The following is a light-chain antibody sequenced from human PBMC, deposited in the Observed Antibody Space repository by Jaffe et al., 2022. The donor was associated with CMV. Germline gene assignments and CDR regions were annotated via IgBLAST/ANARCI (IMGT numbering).Light chain of an antibody. CDR2: GAS. J-gene: IGKJ3*01. CDR1: QSVTNNQ. CDR3: QQYGSSPLT. V-gene: IGKV3-20*01. Sequence: IVLTQSPGTLSLSPGERATLSCRASQSVTNNQLAWYQQKPGQAPRLLIYGASSRATGIPDKFSGSVSGTDFTLTISRLEPEDFAVYYCQQYGSSPLTFGPGTRVDIK.